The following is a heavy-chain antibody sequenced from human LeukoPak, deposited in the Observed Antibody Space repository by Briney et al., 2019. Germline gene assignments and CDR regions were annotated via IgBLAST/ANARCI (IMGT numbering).Heavy chain of an antibody. CDR1: GYIFTGYN. Sequence: GASVKVSCKASGYIFTGYNMHWVRQAPGQGLEWMGRINPNSGGTNYAQKFQGRVTMTRDTSISTAYMELSRLRSDDTAVYYCARESYSSGWYGGGGYFDYWGQGTLVTVSS. D-gene: IGHD6-19*01. V-gene: IGHV1-2*06. J-gene: IGHJ4*02. CDR3: ARESYSSGWYGGGGYFDY. CDR2: INPNSGGT.